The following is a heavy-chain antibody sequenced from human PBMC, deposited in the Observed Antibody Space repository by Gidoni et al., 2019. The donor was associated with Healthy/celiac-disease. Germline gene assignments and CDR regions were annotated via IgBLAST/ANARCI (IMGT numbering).Heavy chain of an antibody. D-gene: IGHD1-26*01. J-gene: IGHJ2*01. CDR2: ISAYNGNT. CDR3: ARDRVVGAIFTQPNWYFDL. Sequence: QVQLVQSGAEVKKPGASVKVSCKASGYTFTSSGISWVRQAPGQGLEWMGWISAYNGNTNYAQKLQGRVTMTTDKSTSTAYMELRSLRSDDTAVYYCARDRVVGAIFTQPNWYFDLWGRGTLVTVSS. CDR1: GYTFTSSG. V-gene: IGHV1-18*01.